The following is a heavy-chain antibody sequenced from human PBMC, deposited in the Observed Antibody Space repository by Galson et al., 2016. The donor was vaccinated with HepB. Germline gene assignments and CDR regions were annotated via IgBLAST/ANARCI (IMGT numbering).Heavy chain of an antibody. CDR1: GGSISSSSYC. CDR3: ARRFRYTYGPPYGMDV. D-gene: IGHD5-18*01. CDR2: IYYSGST. V-gene: IGHV4-39*01. J-gene: IGHJ6*02. Sequence: ETLSLTCTVSGGSISSSSYCWGWIRQPPGEGLEWIGSIYYSGSTYYYPSLQSRVTISVDTSKNQFSLKMSSVTAADTAVYYCARRFRYTYGPPYGMDVWGQGTTVTVSS.